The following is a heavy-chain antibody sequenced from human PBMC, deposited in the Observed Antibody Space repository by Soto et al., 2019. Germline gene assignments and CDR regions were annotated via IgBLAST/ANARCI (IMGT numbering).Heavy chain of an antibody. J-gene: IGHJ4*02. V-gene: IGHV3-74*01. Sequence: GGSLRLSCAASGFTFSSYWMHWVRQAPGKGLVWVSHINRDGSDITYADSVKGRFTISRDNAKNTLYLQMSSLRAEDTAVYYCVKERDYYDSSGLAFDYWGQGTLVTVSS. CDR1: GFTFSSYW. D-gene: IGHD3-22*01. CDR3: VKERDYYDSSGLAFDY. CDR2: INRDGSDI.